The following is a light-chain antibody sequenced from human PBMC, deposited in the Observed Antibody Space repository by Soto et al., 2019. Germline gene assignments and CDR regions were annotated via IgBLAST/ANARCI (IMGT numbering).Light chain of an antibody. CDR1: QSISSW. V-gene: IGKV1-5*01. CDR2: DAS. J-gene: IGKJ1*01. Sequence: DIQMTQSPSTLSASVGDRVTITCRASQSISSWLAWYQQKPGKAPKLLIYDASSLESGVPSRFSGSGSGKEITLTIRSMQVDDFATYYSQQYNRYSGTFGQGTNVEIK. CDR3: QQYNRYSGT.